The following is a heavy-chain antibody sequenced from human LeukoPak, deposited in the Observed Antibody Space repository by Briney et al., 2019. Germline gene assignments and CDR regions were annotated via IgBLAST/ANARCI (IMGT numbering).Heavy chain of an antibody. CDR3: ARDFGNLMAGPQKT. Sequence: GGSLRLSCAASGFTFSTYNMNWVRQAPGKGLEWASSISSSSSYIYYADSVKGRFTISRDNAKNSLYLQMNSLRAEDTAVYYCARDFGNLMAGPQKTWGQGTLVTVSS. CDR2: ISSSSSYI. V-gene: IGHV3-21*01. D-gene: IGHD5-24*01. J-gene: IGHJ5*02. CDR1: GFTFSTYN.